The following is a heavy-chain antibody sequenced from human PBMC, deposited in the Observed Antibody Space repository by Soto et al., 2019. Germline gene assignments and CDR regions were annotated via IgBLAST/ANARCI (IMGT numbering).Heavy chain of an antibody. D-gene: IGHD3-10*01. CDR3: AKAGRGWGRVLDGLDG. CDR2: ISGGGGST. J-gene: IGHJ6*02. V-gene: IGHV3-23*01. Sequence: PGGSLILSCAASGFTFSSYAMSWVRQAPGKGLEWVSVISGGGGSTYYADSVKGRFTISRDNSKNTLYLQMNNLRAEDTAVYYCAKAGRGWGRVLDGLDGWGHGSTVTVCS. CDR1: GFTFSSYA.